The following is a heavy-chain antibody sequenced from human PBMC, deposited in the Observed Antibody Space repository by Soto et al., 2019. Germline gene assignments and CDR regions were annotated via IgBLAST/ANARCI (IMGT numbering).Heavy chain of an antibody. Sequence: QVQLVQSGAEVKKPGASVKVSCKASGYTFASYYMHWVRQAPGQGLEWMGIINPSGGSTSYAQKFQDRVTMTRDTSTTTVYMELSSLRSEDTAVYYCARDAVAATTSWFDPWGQGTLVTVSS. CDR1: GYTFASYY. CDR2: INPSGGST. V-gene: IGHV1-46*01. J-gene: IGHJ5*02. CDR3: ARDAVAATTSWFDP. D-gene: IGHD2-15*01.